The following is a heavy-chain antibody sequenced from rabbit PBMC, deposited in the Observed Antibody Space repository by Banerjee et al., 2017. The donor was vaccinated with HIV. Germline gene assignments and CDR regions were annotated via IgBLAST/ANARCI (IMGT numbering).Heavy chain of an antibody. Sequence: EQLEESGGGLVTPGGTLTLTCTASGLDFSSSYYMCWVRQAPGKGLEWIGCIYTGSSGNTVYASWAKGRFTISKTSSTTVTLQMTSLTAADTATYFCARTHYSGASYFWLWGQGTLVTVS. CDR1: GLDFSSSYY. CDR3: ARTHYSGASYFWL. D-gene: IGHD8-1*01. J-gene: IGHJ4*01. V-gene: IGHV1S45*01. CDR2: IYTGSSGNT.